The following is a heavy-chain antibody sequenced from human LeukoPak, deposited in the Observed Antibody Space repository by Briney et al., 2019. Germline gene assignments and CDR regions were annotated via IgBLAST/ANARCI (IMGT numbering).Heavy chain of an antibody. J-gene: IGHJ4*02. CDR1: GGSISSYY. CDR3: AAGIAARPSVNFDY. V-gene: IGHV4-59*08. D-gene: IGHD6-6*01. Sequence: SETLSLTCTVSGGSISSYYWSWIRQPPGKGLEWIGYIYYSGSTNYNPSLKSRVTISVDTSKNQFSLKLSSVTAVDTAVYYCAAGIAARPSVNFDYWGQGTLVTVSS. CDR2: IYYSGST.